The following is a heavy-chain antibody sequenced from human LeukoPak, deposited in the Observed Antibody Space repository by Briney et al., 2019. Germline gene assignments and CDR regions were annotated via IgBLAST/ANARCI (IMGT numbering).Heavy chain of an antibody. V-gene: IGHV3-7*01. Sequence: GGSLRLSCAASGFTFSSNWMTWVRQAPGKGLEWVASIKADGSGKYYVDSVKGRFTISRDNAKNSLYLQMNSLRAEDTAVYYCARESRPWIQLYYYYYMDVWGKGTTVTISS. CDR2: IKADGSGK. D-gene: IGHD5-18*01. CDR1: GFTFSSNW. CDR3: ARESRPWIQLYYYYYMDV. J-gene: IGHJ6*03.